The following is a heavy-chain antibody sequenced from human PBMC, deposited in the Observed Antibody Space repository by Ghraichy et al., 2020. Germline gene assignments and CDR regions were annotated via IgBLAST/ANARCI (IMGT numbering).Heavy chain of an antibody. J-gene: IGHJ3*01. V-gene: IGHV4-39*01. CDR3: ASQRLRVAIAATDAFDV. Sequence: SETLSLTCNVSGGSIASSNFYWSWIRQPPGKSLEWLGSIYYTGNSFYIPSLKSRLTLSLDRSKNQFSLNLASLTASDTAVYYCASQRLRVAIAATDAFDVWGQGTMVTVSS. CDR1: GGSIASSNFY. CDR2: IYYTGNS. D-gene: IGHD6-19*01.